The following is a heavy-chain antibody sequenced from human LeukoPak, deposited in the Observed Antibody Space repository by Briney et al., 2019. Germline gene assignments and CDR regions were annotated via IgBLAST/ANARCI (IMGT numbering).Heavy chain of an antibody. CDR2: IYYSGST. J-gene: IGHJ4*02. CDR1: GGSVSSGSYY. V-gene: IGHV4-61*01. CDR3: ARVGRIAVAAQYYFDY. D-gene: IGHD6-19*01. Sequence: SETLSLTCTVSGGSVSSGSYYWSWIRQPPGKGLEWIGYIYYSGSTNYNPSLKSRVTISVDKSKNQFSLKLSSVTAADTAVYYCARVGRIAVAAQYYFDYWGQGTLVTVSS.